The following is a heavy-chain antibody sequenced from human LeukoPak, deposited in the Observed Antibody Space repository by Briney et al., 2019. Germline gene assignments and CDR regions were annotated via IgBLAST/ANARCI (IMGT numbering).Heavy chain of an antibody. V-gene: IGHV3-43*01. CDR2: ISWDGGST. D-gene: IGHD3-22*01. Sequence: GGSLRLSCAASGFTFDDYTMHWVRQAPGKGLECVSLISWDGGSTYYADSVKGRLTISRDNSKNSLYLQMNSLRTEDTALYYCAKDSCDSSGYPGPPAEYFQHWGQGTLVTVSS. CDR1: GFTFDDYT. CDR3: AKDSCDSSGYPGPPAEYFQH. J-gene: IGHJ1*01.